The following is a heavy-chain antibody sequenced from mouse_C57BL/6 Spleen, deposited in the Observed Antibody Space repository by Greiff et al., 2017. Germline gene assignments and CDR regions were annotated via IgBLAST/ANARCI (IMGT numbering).Heavy chain of an antibody. Sequence: VQLQQPGAELVKPGASVKMSCKASGYTFTSYWITWVKQRPGQGLEWIGDIYPGSGSTNYNEKFKSKATLTVDTSSSTAYMQLSSLTSEDSAVYYWARERIYYGSSYYAMDYWGQGTSVTVSS. CDR2: IYPGSGST. CDR1: GYTFTSYW. CDR3: ARERIYYGSSYYAMDY. J-gene: IGHJ4*01. V-gene: IGHV1-55*01. D-gene: IGHD1-1*01.